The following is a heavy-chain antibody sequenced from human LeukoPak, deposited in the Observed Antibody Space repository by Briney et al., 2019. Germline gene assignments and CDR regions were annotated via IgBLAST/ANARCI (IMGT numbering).Heavy chain of an antibody. Sequence: PSETLSLTCAVYGGSFSGYYWSWIRQPPGKGLEWIGEINHSGSTNYNPSLKSRVTISVDTSKNQFSLKLSSVTAADTAVYYCARVFIQGIAAAAPVRNNWFDPWGQGTLVTVSS. CDR1: GGSFSGYY. D-gene: IGHD6-13*01. CDR3: ARVFIQGIAAAAPVRNNWFDP. V-gene: IGHV4-34*01. J-gene: IGHJ5*02. CDR2: INHSGST.